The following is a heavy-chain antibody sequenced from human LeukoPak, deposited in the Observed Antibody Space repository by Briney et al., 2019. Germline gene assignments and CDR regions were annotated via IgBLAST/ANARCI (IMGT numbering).Heavy chain of an antibody. D-gene: IGHD2-21*01. J-gene: IGHJ6*03. CDR1: GGSISSYY. CDR2: IYYSGST. Sequence: SGTLSLTCTVSGGSISSYYWSWIRQPPGKGLEWIGYIYYSGSTNYNPSLKSRVTISVDTSKNQFSLKLSSVTAADTAVYYCARVKIGQEYYYYYMDVWGKGTTVTVSS. CDR3: ARVKIGQEYYYYYMDV. V-gene: IGHV4-59*01.